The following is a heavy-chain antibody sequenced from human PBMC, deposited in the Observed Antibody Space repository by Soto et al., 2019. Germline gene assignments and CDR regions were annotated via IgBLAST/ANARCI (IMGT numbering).Heavy chain of an antibody. Sequence: GGSLRLSCAASGFIFTNYAMNWVRQAPGKGLEWVSVIGGRGNSAYYADSVQGRFTISRDNSKNTLSLQMSSLTADDTAIDYCVREGRGFFSFWGRGTMVTVSS. J-gene: IGHJ3*01. CDR1: GFIFTNYA. CDR3: VREGRGFFSF. D-gene: IGHD5-12*01. V-gene: IGHV3-23*01. CDR2: IGGRGNSA.